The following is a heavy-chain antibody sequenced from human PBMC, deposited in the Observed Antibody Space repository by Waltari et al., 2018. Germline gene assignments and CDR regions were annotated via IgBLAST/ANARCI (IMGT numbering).Heavy chain of an antibody. Sequence: EVQLVQSGAEVKKPGESLKISRKDSGDRFRDFWIGWVRQMPGKGLEWVGVIYPGDSDTRYNPSFQGQVTISADKSIKTAYLQWRSLRASDTAMYYCTKSSGFSGSDSFDIWGQGTMVTVSS. V-gene: IGHV5-51*01. CDR2: IYPGDSDT. D-gene: IGHD3-10*01. CDR3: TKSSGFSGSDSFDI. J-gene: IGHJ3*02. CDR1: GDRFRDFW.